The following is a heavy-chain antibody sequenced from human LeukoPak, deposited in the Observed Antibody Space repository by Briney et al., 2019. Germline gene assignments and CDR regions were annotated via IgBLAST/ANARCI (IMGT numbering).Heavy chain of an antibody. V-gene: IGHV4-39*07. Sequence: SETLSLTCTVSGGSISIYYWSWIRQPPGKGLEWIGSIYYSGSTYYNPSLKSRVTISVDTSKNQFSLKLSSVTAADTAVYYCASSYTYYYYYYMNVWGKGTTVTISS. D-gene: IGHD2-2*02. J-gene: IGHJ6*03. CDR1: GGSISIYY. CDR3: ASSYTYYYYYYMNV. CDR2: IYYSGST.